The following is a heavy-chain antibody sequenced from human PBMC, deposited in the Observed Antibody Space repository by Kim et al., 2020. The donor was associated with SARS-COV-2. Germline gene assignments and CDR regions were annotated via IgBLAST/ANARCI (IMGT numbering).Heavy chain of an antibody. V-gene: IGHV3-49*03. J-gene: IGHJ3*02. CDR3: TRVYYDILTGYRGSPPFDI. Sequence: GGSLRLSCTASGFTFGDYAMSWFRQAPGKGLEWVGFIRSKAYGGTTEYAASVKGRFTISRDDSKSIAYLQMNSLKTEDTAVYYCTRVYYDILTGYRGSPPFDIWGQGTMVTVSS. CDR2: IRSKAYGGTT. CDR1: GFTFGDYA. D-gene: IGHD3-9*01.